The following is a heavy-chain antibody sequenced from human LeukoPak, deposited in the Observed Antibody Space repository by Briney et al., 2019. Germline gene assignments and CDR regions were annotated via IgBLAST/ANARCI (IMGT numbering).Heavy chain of an antibody. V-gene: IGHV1-8*01. CDR2: MNPNSGNT. CDR3: AREVATDYYYYYGMDV. Sequence: AASVKVSCKASGYTFTSYDINWVRQATGQGLEWMVGMNPNSGNTGYAQKFQGRVTMTRNTSISTAYMELSSLRSEDTAVYYCAREVATDYYYYYGMDVWGQGTTVTVSS. CDR1: GYTFTSYD. J-gene: IGHJ6*02. D-gene: IGHD5-12*01.